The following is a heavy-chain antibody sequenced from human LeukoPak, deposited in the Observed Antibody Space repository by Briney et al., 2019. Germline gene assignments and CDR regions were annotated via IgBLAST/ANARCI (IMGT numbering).Heavy chain of an antibody. V-gene: IGHV1-69*04. CDR3: ASWGWWYSSGFDY. D-gene: IGHD6-19*01. CDR2: IIPILGIA. CDR1: GGTFSSYA. J-gene: IGHJ4*02. Sequence: SVKVSCKASGGTFSSYAISWVRQAPGQGLEWMGRIIPILGIANYAQKFQGRVTITADKSTSTAYMELSSLRSEDTAVYYCASWGWWYSSGFDYWGQGTLVTVSS.